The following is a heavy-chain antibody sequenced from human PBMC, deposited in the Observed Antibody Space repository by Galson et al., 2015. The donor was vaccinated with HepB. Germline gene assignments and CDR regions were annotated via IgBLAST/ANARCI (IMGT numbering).Heavy chain of an antibody. D-gene: IGHD3-16*01. V-gene: IGHV3-30*18. CDR2: ISYDGSNK. CDR3: AKDWGSGSVDY. Sequence: SLRLSCAASGFTFSSYGMHWVRQAPGKGLEWVAVISYDGSNKYYADSVKGRFTISRDNSKNTLYLQMNSLRAEDTAVYYCAKDWGSGSVDYWGQGTPVTVSS. CDR1: GFTFSSYG. J-gene: IGHJ4*02.